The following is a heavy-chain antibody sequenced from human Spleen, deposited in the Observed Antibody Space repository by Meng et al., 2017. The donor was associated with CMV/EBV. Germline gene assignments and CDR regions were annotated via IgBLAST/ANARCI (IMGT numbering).Heavy chain of an antibody. CDR1: FTFTRYA. J-gene: IGHJ5*02. CDR2: ISSDENKQ. D-gene: IGHD4-11*01. CDR3: ARRDLPVGSETSVNWFDP. Sequence: FTFTRYAIHWVRQAPGKGLEWVALISSDENKQYYADSVKGRFTISRDNSKNTVYLQMNSLRLEDTAMYYCARRDLPVGSETSVNWFDPWGQGTLVTVSS. V-gene: IGHV3-30-3*01.